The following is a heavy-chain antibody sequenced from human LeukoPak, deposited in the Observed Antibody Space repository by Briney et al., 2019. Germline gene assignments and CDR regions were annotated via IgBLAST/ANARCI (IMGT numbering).Heavy chain of an antibody. CDR2: ISYSGYT. Sequence: PSETLSLTCTVSGGSIRSYYWSWIRQAPGKGLEWIGFISYSGYTSYSPSLKSRVAISVDTSKSQFSLRLSSMTAADTAIYYCARGRNDNGGMFFDSWAREPWSPSPQ. J-gene: IGHJ4*02. CDR3: ARGRNDNGGMFFDS. CDR1: GGSIRSYY. V-gene: IGHV4-59*01. D-gene: IGHD4-23*01.